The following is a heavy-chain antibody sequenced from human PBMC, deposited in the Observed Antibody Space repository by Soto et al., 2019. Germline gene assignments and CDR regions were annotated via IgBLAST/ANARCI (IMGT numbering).Heavy chain of an antibody. CDR3: ATSNTTSPGCYS. V-gene: IGHV4-34*10. J-gene: IGHJ5*02. CDR2: ISHSGLR. CDR1: GGSFSGYY. Sequence: PSETLSLTCAVYGGSFSGYYWSWIRQSPGKGLEWIGYISHSGLRHYRASLQSRLTMSVETSKNQFSLNLTSVTAADTAIYYCATSNTTSPGCYSWGQGTLVTVSS. D-gene: IGHD3-10*01.